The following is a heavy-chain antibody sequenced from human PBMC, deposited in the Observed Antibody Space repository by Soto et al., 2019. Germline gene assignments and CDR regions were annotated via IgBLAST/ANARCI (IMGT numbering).Heavy chain of an antibody. V-gene: IGHV1-69*01. Sequence: QVQLVQSGAEVQKPGSSVKVSCRASGGTFSGYVITWVRQAPGHGLEWMGEIVPILGIQSYAQKFQGRVTIKADESTSTVDVELSNLRSEDSAVYYCARGGFYEILTGSYPIDAFHLWGQGTMVTVSS. D-gene: IGHD3-9*01. CDR3: ARGGFYEILTGSYPIDAFHL. J-gene: IGHJ3*01. CDR1: GGTFSGYV. CDR2: IVPILGIQ.